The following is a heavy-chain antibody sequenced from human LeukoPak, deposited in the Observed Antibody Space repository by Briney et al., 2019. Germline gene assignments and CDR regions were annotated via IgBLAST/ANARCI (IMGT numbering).Heavy chain of an antibody. D-gene: IGHD3-16*01. V-gene: IGHV4-59*12. CDR3: ARSPPPLDYMDV. CDR2: VYDSGST. Sequence: SETLSLTCTVSGDSISDYYWSWIRQPPGKGLEWIGSVYDSGSTNYSPSLKNRVTISVDTSKMQFSLRLSSVTAADTAVYYCARSPPPLDYMDVWGKGTTVLVSS. CDR1: GDSISDYY. J-gene: IGHJ6*03.